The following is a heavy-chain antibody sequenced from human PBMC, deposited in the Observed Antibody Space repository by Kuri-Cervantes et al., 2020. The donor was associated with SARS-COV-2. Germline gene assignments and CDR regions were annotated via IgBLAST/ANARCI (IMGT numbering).Heavy chain of an antibody. Sequence: GESLKISCAASEFTFSSFGMHWVRQAPGKGLEWVAVISNDGKNKKCIASGKGRFTISRDNSQNTLYLQMKSLTSEDTAMYYCAKDRVGVHDFWGQGTLVTVSS. D-gene: IGHD2-21*01. CDR1: EFTFSSFG. CDR2: ISNDGKNK. V-gene: IGHV3-30*18. J-gene: IGHJ4*02. CDR3: AKDRVGVHDF.